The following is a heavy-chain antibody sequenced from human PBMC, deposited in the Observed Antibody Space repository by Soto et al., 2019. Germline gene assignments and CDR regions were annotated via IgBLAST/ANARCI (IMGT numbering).Heavy chain of an antibody. V-gene: IGHV5-51*01. CDR2: IYPGDSDT. Sequence: GSLKISCKGSGYSFTSYWIGWVRQMPGKGLEWMGIIYPGDSDTRYSPSFQGQITISADKSISTAYLQWSSLKASDTAMYYCARYYYDSSGYLDAFDIWGQGTMVTVSS. CDR3: ARYYYDSSGYLDAFDI. D-gene: IGHD3-22*01. J-gene: IGHJ3*02. CDR1: GYSFTSYW.